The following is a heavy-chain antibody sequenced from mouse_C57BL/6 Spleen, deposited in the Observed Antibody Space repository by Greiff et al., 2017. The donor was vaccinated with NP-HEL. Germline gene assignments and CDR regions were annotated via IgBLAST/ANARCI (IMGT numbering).Heavy chain of an antibody. CDR3: ARRDYYGSSPYYAMDY. V-gene: IGHV1-82*01. D-gene: IGHD1-1*01. J-gene: IGHJ4*01. CDR2: IYPGDGDT. Sequence: VHLVESGPELVKPGASVKISCKASGYAFSSSWMNWVKQRPGKGLEWIGRIYPGDGDTNYNGKFKGKATLTADKSSSTAYMQLSSLTSEDSAVYFCARRDYYGSSPYYAMDYWGQGTSVTVSS. CDR1: GYAFSSSW.